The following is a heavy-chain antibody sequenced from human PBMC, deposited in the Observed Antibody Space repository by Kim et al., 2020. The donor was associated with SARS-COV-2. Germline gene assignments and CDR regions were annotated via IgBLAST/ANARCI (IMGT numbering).Heavy chain of an antibody. D-gene: IGHD6-13*01. Sequence: YPDSGKGRFTSSRDNSKTTLYLQMNSLRAEDTAVYYCARLRQLGNDAFDIWGQGTMVTVSS. V-gene: IGHV3-66*01. CDR3: ARLRQLGNDAFDI. J-gene: IGHJ3*02.